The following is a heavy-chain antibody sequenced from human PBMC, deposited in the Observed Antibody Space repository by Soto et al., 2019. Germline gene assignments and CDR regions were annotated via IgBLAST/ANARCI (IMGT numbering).Heavy chain of an antibody. V-gene: IGHV3-13*01. CDR2: IGTLFDT. CDR3: ARGRSNDFGSSPPPKFDP. D-gene: IGHD3-10*01. J-gene: IGHJ5*02. CDR1: GFTFNTHD. Sequence: EVQLVESGGGMVQPGGSLRLSCVASGFTFNTHDIHWVRQVTGKGLEWVSGIGTLFDTFYADSVKGRFTISRENAKTSVYLQMNNLRTGDTGVCYCARGRSNDFGSSPPPKFDPRGQGTLVTVSS.